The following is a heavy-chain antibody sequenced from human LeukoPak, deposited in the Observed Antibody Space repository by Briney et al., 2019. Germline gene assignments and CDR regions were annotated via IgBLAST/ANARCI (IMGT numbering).Heavy chain of an antibody. D-gene: IGHD3-3*01. V-gene: IGHV1-69*05. J-gene: IGHJ5*02. CDR1: GGTFSSYA. Sequence: SVKVSCKASGGTFSSYAISWVRQAPGQGLEWMGGIIPIFGTANYAQKFQGRVTMTRDMSTSTVDMELSSLRSEDTAVYYCARHDWFDPWGQGTLVTVSS. CDR3: ARHDWFDP. CDR2: IIPIFGTA.